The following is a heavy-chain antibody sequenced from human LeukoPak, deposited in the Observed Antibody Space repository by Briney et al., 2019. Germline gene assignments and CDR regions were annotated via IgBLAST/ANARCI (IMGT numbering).Heavy chain of an antibody. CDR1: GYTFTSYA. Sequence: ASVKVSCKASGYTFTSYAMHWVRQAPGQRLEWMGWINAGNGVTKYSQKFHGRVTITRDTSASTAYMELSSLRSEDTAVYYCARSIVVVPAALDYWGQGTLVTVSP. V-gene: IGHV1-3*01. D-gene: IGHD2-2*01. CDR3: ARSIVVVPAALDY. CDR2: INAGNGVT. J-gene: IGHJ4*02.